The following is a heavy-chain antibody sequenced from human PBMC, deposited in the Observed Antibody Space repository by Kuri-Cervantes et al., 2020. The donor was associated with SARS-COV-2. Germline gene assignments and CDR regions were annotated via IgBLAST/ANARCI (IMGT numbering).Heavy chain of an antibody. V-gene: IGHV5-51*01. CDR3: ATGGDFGDYRWFDP. CDR1: GYKFTNYW. D-gene: IGHD4-17*01. Sequence: GESLKISCEGSGYKFTNYWIGWVRQMPGKGLEWMGVIYPDNSDTRYSPSFQGQVTISADKSISTAYLQLSSLKASDTAMYYCATGGDFGDYRWFDPWGQGTLVTVSS. CDR2: IYPDNSDT. J-gene: IGHJ5*02.